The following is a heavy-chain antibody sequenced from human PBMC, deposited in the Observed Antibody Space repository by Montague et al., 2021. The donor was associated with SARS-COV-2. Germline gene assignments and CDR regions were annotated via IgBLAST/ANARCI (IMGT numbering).Heavy chain of an antibody. J-gene: IGHJ6*02. Sequence: SLRLSCAASGFTFDGYTMHWVRQAPGKGLEWVSLISWDGCSTYYADSVKGRFTISRDNSKNSLYLQMNSLRTEDTALYYCAKDMGAWNYYYGKDVWGQGTTVTVSS. CDR1: GFTFDGYT. D-gene: IGHD1-1*01. V-gene: IGHV3-43*01. CDR2: ISWDGCST. CDR3: AKDMGAWNYYYGKDV.